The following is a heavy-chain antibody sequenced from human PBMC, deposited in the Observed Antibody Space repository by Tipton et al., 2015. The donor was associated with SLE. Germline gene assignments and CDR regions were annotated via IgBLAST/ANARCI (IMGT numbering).Heavy chain of an antibody. CDR2: IYHSGST. CDR1: GGSISSGYY. CDR3: ARDYSPEAYFDY. J-gene: IGHJ4*02. V-gene: IGHV4-38-2*02. Sequence: TLSLTCTVSGGSISSGYYWGWIRQPPGKGLEWIGSIYHSGSTYYNPSLKSRVTISVDTSKNQFSLKLSSVTAADTAVYYCARDYSPEAYFDYWGQGTLVTVSS. D-gene: IGHD6-13*01.